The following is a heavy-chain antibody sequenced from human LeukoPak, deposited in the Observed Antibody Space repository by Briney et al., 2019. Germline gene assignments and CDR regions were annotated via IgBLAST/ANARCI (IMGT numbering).Heavy chain of an antibody. CDR2: IYYSGST. D-gene: IGHD4-17*01. V-gene: IGHV4-59*01. CDR1: GGSISSYY. J-gene: IGHJ4*02. CDR3: ARALTETTVTPFDY. Sequence: SETLSLTCTVSGGSISSYYWSWIRQPPGKGLEWIGYIYYSGSTNYDPSLKSRVTISVDTSKNQFSLKLSSVTAADTAVYYCARALTETTVTPFDYWGQGTLVTVSS.